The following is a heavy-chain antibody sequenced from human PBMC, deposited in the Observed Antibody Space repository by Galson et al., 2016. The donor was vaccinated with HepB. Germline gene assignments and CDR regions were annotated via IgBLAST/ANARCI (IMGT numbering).Heavy chain of an antibody. J-gene: IGHJ4*02. CDR2: VKGDGSKT. Sequence: SLRLSCAGSGFTFNNYWIMWIRQAPGKGPECLADVKGDGSKTFYLDSVRGRFTVSRDDVKNSFFLQMSSLRVEDTAVYYCVRGPTYGIRSDFLDHWGQGTVVTVSS. CDR3: VRGPTYGIRSDFLDH. D-gene: IGHD3-9*01. CDR1: GFTFNNYW. V-gene: IGHV3-7*01.